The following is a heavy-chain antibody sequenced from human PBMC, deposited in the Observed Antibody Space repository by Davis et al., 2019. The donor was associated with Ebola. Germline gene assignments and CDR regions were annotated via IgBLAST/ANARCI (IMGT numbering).Heavy chain of an antibody. CDR1: GFTFSSYS. V-gene: IGHV3-21*01. CDR3: AREGILRYVGDV. CDR2: ISSSSSYI. J-gene: IGHJ6*02. Sequence: GESLKISCAASGFTFSSYSMNWVRQAPGKGLEWVSFISSSSSYIYYADSVKGRFTISRDNSKNTLFIQMNSLRDEDTAVYYCAREGILRYVGDVWGQGTTVTVSS. D-gene: IGHD3-9*01.